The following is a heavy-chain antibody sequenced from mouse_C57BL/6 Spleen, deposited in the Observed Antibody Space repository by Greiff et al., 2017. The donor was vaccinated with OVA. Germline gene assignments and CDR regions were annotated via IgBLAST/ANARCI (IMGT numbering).Heavy chain of an antibody. CDR2: ISSGGSYT. J-gene: IGHJ1*03. CDR3: ARDGITTVLWYFDV. D-gene: IGHD1-1*01. CDR1: GFTFSSYG. Sequence: EVQLVESGGDLVKPGGSLKLSCAASGFTFSSYGMSWVRQTPDKRLEWVATISSGGSYTYYPDSVKGRFTISRDNAKNTLYLQMSSLKSEDTAMYYGARDGITTVLWYFDVWGTGTTVTVSS. V-gene: IGHV5-6*01.